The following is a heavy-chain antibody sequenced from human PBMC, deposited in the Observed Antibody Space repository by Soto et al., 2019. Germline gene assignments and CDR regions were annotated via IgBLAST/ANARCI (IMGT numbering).Heavy chain of an antibody. J-gene: IGHJ6*02. D-gene: IGHD2-2*01. CDR1: GFTFSSNA. CDR3: ACTSCYAADYYYYYGMDV. CDR2: ISGSGGST. V-gene: IGHV3-23*01. Sequence: EVQLLESGGGLVQPGGSLGLSGAASGFTFSSNALGWFRQAPGKGREWVSAISGSGGSTYYADSVKGRFTISRDNSKNTLYLQMNSLRAEDTAVYYCACTSCYAADYYYYYGMDVWGQGTTVTVSS.